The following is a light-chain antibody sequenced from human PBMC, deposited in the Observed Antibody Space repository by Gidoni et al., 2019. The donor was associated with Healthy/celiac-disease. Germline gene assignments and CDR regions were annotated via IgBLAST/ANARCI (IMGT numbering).Light chain of an antibody. J-gene: IGKJ2*01. CDR2: GAS. CDR3: QQYGSSPRT. CDR1: QSGSSSY. V-gene: IGKV3-20*01. Sequence: EIVLTQSPGPMSLSPGERATLSCRASQSGSSSYLAWYQQKPGQAPRLLIYGASSRATGIPDRFSGSGSGTDFTLTISRLEPEDFAVYYCQQYGSSPRTFGQXTKLEIK.